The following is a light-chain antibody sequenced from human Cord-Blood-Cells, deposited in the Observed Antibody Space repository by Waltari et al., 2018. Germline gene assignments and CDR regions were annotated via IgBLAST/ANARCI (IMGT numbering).Light chain of an antibody. Sequence: YELTQPPSVSVSPGQTARITCSGDALPKQHAYWYQQKPGQAPVLVIYKDSERPSGIPERFSGSSSGTTVTLTISGVQAEDEADYYCQSADSSGTWVFGGGTKLTVL. CDR1: ALPKQH. V-gene: IGLV3-25*03. CDR2: KDS. CDR3: QSADSSGTWV. J-gene: IGLJ3*02.